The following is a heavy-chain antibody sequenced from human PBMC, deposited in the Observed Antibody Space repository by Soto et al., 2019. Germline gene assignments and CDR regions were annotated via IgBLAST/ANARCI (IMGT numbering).Heavy chain of an antibody. CDR2: IYPGDSDT. CDR1: GYSFTSYW. V-gene: IGHV5-51*01. Sequence: GESLKISCKGSGYSFTSYWIGWVRQMPGKGLEWMGIIYPGDSDTRYSPSFQGQVTISADKSISTAYLQWGSLKASDTAMYYCARQYCSGGSCYLDWFDPWGQGTLVTVSS. J-gene: IGHJ5*02. D-gene: IGHD2-15*01. CDR3: ARQYCSGGSCYLDWFDP.